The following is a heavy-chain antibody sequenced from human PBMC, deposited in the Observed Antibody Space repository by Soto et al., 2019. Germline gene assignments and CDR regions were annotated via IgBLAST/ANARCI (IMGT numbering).Heavy chain of an antibody. J-gene: IGHJ6*02. V-gene: IGHV4-39*01. Sequence: SETLSLTCTVSGGSISSSSYYWGWIRQPPGNGLEWIGSIYYSGSTYYNPSLKSRVTISVDTSKNQFSLKLSSVTAADTAVYYCARSYYYGMDVWGQGTTVTVSS. CDR1: GGSISSSSYY. CDR3: ARSYYYGMDV. CDR2: IYYSGST.